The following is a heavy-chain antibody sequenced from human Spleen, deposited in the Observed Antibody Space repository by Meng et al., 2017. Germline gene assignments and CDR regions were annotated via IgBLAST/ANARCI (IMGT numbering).Heavy chain of an antibody. J-gene: IGHJ4*02. CDR1: GFTFSSYN. Sequence: GESLKISCAASGFTFSSYNMHWVRQTPGEGLVWVSRINTDASITTYADSVKGRFTISRDNAKNTLYLQMNSLRAEDTAVYYCTGHTDYWGQGALVTVSS. CDR3: TGHTDY. V-gene: IGHV3-74*03. CDR2: INTDASIT. D-gene: IGHD1-1*01.